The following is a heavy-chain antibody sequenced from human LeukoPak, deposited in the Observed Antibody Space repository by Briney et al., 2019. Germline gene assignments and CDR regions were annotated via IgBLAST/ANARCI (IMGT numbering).Heavy chain of an antibody. V-gene: IGHV3-30*02. CDR3: AKEYQFSYDSRGYYFGPFDP. CDR1: GFIFNTYG. J-gene: IGHJ5*02. CDR2: IRYDGKDK. D-gene: IGHD3-22*01. Sequence: GGSLRLSCAASGFIFNTYGMQWVRQAPGKGLEWVACIRYDGKDKYYADFVKDRFTISRDNSKNTLYLQMTSLRTEDTAVYYCAKEYQFSYDSRGYYFGPFDPWGQGIQVSVSS.